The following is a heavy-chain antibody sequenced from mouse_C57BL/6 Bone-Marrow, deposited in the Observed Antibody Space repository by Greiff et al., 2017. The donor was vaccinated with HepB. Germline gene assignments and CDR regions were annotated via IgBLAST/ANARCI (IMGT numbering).Heavy chain of an antibody. J-gene: IGHJ3*01. D-gene: IGHD1-1*01. CDR3: ARGYYGPWFAY. Sequence: QVQLQQSGAELARPGASVKLSCKASGYTFTSYGISWVKQRPGQGLEWIGEIYPRSGNTYYNEKFKGKATLTADKSSSTAYMELRSLTSEDSAVYFCARGYYGPWFAYWGQGTRVTVSA. CDR2: IYPRSGNT. CDR1: GYTFTSYG. V-gene: IGHV1-81*01.